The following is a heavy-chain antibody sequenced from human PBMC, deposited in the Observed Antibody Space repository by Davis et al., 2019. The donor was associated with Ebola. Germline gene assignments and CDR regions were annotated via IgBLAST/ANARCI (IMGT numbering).Heavy chain of an antibody. Sequence: SVKVSCKASGYTFTGYYMHWVRQAPGQGLEWMGRIIPILGIANYAQKFQGRVTITADKSTSTAYMELSSLRSEDTAVYYCAREDVVWFGDGYWGQGTLVTVSS. CDR3: AREDVVWFGDGY. J-gene: IGHJ4*02. V-gene: IGHV1-69*04. CDR1: GYTFTGYY. D-gene: IGHD3-10*01. CDR2: IIPILGIA.